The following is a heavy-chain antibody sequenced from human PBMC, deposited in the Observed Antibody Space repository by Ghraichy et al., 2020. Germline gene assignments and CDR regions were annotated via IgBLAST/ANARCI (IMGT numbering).Heavy chain of an antibody. J-gene: IGHJ5*02. CDR2: ISGSGGST. V-gene: IGHV3-23*01. D-gene: IGHD2-15*01. Sequence: ESLNISCAASGFTFSSYAMNWVRQAPGKGLEWVSAISGSGGSTYYADSVKGRFTISRDNSKNTLYLQMNSLRAEDTAVYYCAAGGDIVVVVAATVVVPWGQGTLVTVSS. CDR1: GFTFSSYA. CDR3: AAGGDIVVVVAATVVVP.